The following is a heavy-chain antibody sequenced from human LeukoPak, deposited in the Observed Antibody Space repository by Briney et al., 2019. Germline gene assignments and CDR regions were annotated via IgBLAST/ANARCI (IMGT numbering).Heavy chain of an antibody. CDR2: ISGSGGST. V-gene: IGHV3-23*01. D-gene: IGHD3-22*01. J-gene: IGHJ4*02. CDR3: ARGRTSGYYPTVDY. CDR1: GFTFSSYW. Sequence: GGSLRLSCAASGFTFSSYWMSWVRQAPGKGLEWVSAISGSGGSTYYADSVKGRFTISRDNSKNTLYLQMNSLRAEDTAVYYCARGRTSGYYPTVDYWGQGTLVTVSS.